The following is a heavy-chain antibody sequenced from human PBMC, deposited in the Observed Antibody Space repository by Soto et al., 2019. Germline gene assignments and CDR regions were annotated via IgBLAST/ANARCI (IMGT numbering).Heavy chain of an antibody. CDR1: GASISGFY. V-gene: IGHV4-4*07. D-gene: IGHD1-1*01. CDR2: IYATGTT. CDR3: VWDGTKTLQDWFDP. Sequence: PSETLSLTCTVSGASISGFYWSWIRKSAGKGLEWIGRIYATGTTDYNPSLKSRVMMSVDTSKEQFSLRLRSVTAADTAVYYCVWDGTKTLQDWFDPWGQGISVTVSS. J-gene: IGHJ5*02.